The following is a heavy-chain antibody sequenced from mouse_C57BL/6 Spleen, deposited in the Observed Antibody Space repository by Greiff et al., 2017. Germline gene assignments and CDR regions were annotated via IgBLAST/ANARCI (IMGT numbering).Heavy chain of an antibody. CDR1: GYSITSGYD. Sequence: EVQLQESGPGMVKPSQSLSLTCTVTGYSITSGYDWHWIRHFPGNKLEWMGYISYSGSTNYNPSLKSRISITHDTSKNHFFLKLNSVTTEDTATYYCARENYSQGFAYWGQGTLVTVSA. J-gene: IGHJ3*01. V-gene: IGHV3-1*01. CDR3: ARENYSQGFAY. CDR2: ISYSGST. D-gene: IGHD2-12*01.